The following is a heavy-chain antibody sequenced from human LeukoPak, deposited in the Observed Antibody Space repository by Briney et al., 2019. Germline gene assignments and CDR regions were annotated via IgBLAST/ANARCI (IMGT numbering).Heavy chain of an antibody. D-gene: IGHD3-22*01. CDR3: ARDVYYYDSSGSRAFDI. CDR2: IYHSGST. V-gene: IGHV4-59*01. J-gene: IGHJ3*02. CDR1: GGSFSDYY. Sequence: SETLSLTCAVYGGSFSDYYWSWIRQPPGKGLEWIGNIYHSGSTNYNASLKSRVTISVDTSKNQFSLKLSSVTAADTAVYYCARDVYYYDSSGSRAFDIWGQGTMVTVSS.